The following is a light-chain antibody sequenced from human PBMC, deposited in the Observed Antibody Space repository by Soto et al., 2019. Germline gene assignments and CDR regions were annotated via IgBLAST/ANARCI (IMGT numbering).Light chain of an antibody. CDR3: SSYTSSSVV. V-gene: IGLV2-14*01. CDR2: DVS. CDR1: SSDVGGYNY. Sequence: QSALTQPASVSGSPGQSITISCTGTSSDVGGYNYVSWYQQHPGKAPKLMIYDVSNRPSGVSNRFSGSKSGNTASLTISGLLAEDEADYYSSSYTSSSVVFGGGTKLTVL. J-gene: IGLJ2*01.